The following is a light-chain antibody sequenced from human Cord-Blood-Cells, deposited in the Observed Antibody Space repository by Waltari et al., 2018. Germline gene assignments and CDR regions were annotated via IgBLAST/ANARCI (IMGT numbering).Light chain of an antibody. J-gene: IGLJ2*01. CDR3: QVWDSSSDHVV. CDR2: YDS. Sequence: SYVLTQPPSVSVAPGKTARITCGGNNIGSKSVHWYQQKPGQAPVLVIYYDSDRPSGIPERFSGSNSGSTATLTISRVEAGDEADYYCQVWDSSSDHVVFGGGTTLTVL. V-gene: IGLV3-21*04. CDR1: NIGSKS.